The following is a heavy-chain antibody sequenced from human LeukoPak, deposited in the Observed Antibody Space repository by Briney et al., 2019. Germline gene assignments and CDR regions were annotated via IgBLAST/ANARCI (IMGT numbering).Heavy chain of an antibody. D-gene: IGHD5-12*01. CDR1: GFTFSSYA. CDR2: ISSSSSYI. J-gene: IGHJ4*02. CDR3: ARDDGGYSYFDY. V-gene: IGHV3-21*01. Sequence: GGSLRLSCAASGFTFSSYAMSWVRQAPGKGLEWVSSISSSSSYIYYADSVKGRFTISRDNAKNSLYLQMNSLRAEDTAVYYCARDDGGYSYFDYWGQGTLVTVSS.